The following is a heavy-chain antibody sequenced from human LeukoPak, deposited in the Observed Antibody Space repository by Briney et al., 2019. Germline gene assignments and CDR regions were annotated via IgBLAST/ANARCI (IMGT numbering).Heavy chain of an antibody. Sequence: SETLSLTCTVSGDSISGYYWSWIRQPAGKGLEWIGRIYSSGSNNYNPSLKSRVTISVDTSKNQFSLKLSSVTAADTAVYYCARIRRQQLVKGIYYYYYYGMDVWGQGTTVTVSS. J-gene: IGHJ6*02. CDR2: IYSSGSN. CDR3: ARIRRQQLVKGIYYYYYYGMDV. D-gene: IGHD6-13*01. CDR1: GDSISGYY. V-gene: IGHV4-4*07.